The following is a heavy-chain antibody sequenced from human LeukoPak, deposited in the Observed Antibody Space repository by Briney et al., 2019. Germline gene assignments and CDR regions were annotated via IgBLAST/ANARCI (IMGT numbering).Heavy chain of an antibody. V-gene: IGHV3-30*18. CDR2: MSSDGANK. J-gene: IGHJ4*02. CDR1: AFTLSGYW. D-gene: IGHD6-19*01. CDR3: AKGRGNGWSQPLGY. Sequence: SGGSLRLSCAASAFTLSGYWMTWVRQAPGKGLEWVAVMSSDGANKYYTGSVKGRFTISRDNSENTLYLQMNSLRAEDTAVYYCAKGRGNGWSQPLGYWGRGTLVTVTS.